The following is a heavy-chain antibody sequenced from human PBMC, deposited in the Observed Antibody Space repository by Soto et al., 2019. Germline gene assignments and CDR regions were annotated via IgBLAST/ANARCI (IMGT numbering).Heavy chain of an antibody. J-gene: IGHJ5*02. D-gene: IGHD2-8*02. V-gene: IGHV5-51*01. Sequence: RYSLKMSCSGSGYSFTSYWIGSVPQIPGKGLEWMGIIYPGDSDTRYSPSFQGQVTISADKSISTAYLQWSSLKASDTAMYYCARGLKSGHNWFDTWGQGTLVTVSS. CDR2: IYPGDSDT. CDR1: GYSFTSYW. CDR3: ARGLKSGHNWFDT.